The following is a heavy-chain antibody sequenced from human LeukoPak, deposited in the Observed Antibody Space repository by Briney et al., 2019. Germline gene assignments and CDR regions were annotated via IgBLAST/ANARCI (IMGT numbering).Heavy chain of an antibody. D-gene: IGHD3-10*01. CDR2: IYYTGST. V-gene: IGHV4-59*01. CDR1: GGSINSYY. J-gene: IGHJ4*02. CDR3: ARGGYGSGTYYSDY. Sequence: SETLSLTCTVSGGSINSYYWSWIRQPPGKGLEWIGYIYYTGSTNYNPSLKSRVTISIDTSKNQFSLKLSSVTAADTAMYYCARGGYGSGTYYSDYWGQGTLVTVSS.